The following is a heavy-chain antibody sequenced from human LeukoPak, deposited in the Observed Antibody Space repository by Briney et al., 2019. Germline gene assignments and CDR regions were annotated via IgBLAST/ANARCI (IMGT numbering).Heavy chain of an antibody. V-gene: IGHV3-9*01. J-gene: IGHJ4*02. CDR2: ISWNSGSI. CDR3: ATEPADSSGYYFDY. D-gene: IGHD3-22*01. CDR1: GFTFDDYA. Sequence: GGSLRLSCAASGFTFDDYAMHWVRQAPGKGLEWVSGISWNSGSIGYADSVKGRFTISRDNAKNPLYLQMNSLRAEDTALYYCATEPADSSGYYFDYWGQGTLVTVSS.